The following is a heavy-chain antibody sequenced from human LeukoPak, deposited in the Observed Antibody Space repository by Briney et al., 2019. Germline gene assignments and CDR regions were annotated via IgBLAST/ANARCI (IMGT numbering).Heavy chain of an antibody. CDR3: ARDPLAGWYFDL. V-gene: IGHV4-31*03. Sequence: SETLSLTCTVSGGSISSGGYYWSWIRQNPEKGLEWIGYIYYSGSTYYNPSLKSRVTISVDTSKNQFSLKLSSVTAADTAVYYCARDPLAGWYFDLWGRGTLVTVSS. CDR2: IYYSGST. J-gene: IGHJ2*01. CDR1: GGSISSGGYY. D-gene: IGHD6-13*01.